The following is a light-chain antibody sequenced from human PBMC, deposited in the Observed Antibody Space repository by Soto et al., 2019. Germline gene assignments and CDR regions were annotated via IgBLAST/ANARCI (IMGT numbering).Light chain of an antibody. CDR3: QQYYSTPPRRT. V-gene: IGKV4-1*01. CDR2: WAS. J-gene: IGKJ1*01. Sequence: DIVMTQSPDSLAVSLGERATINCKSSQSVLYSSNNKNYLAWYQQKPGQPPKLLIYWASTRESGVPDRFSGSGSGTDFTLTISSLRAEDVAVYYCQQYYSTPPRRTFGQGTKVEIK. CDR1: QSVLYSSNNKNY.